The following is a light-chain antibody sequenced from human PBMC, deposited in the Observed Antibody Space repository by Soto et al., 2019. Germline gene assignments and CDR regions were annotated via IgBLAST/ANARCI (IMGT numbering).Light chain of an antibody. V-gene: IGKV1-39*01. CDR2: AAS. Sequence: DLQMTQSPSSLSASVGDRVTITCRASQSISSYLNWYKQKPGKAPKLLIYAASSLQSGVPSRFSGSGSGTDFTLTISSLQPEDFATYYCQQSYRTPVTFGQGTKLEIK. J-gene: IGKJ2*01. CDR1: QSISSY. CDR3: QQSYRTPVT.